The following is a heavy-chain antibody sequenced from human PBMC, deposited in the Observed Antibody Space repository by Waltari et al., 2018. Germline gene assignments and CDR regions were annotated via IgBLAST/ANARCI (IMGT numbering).Heavy chain of an antibody. D-gene: IGHD6-13*01. CDR1: GYNFNDYG. CDR3: ARAPYRVLSINWYYFDA. V-gene: IGHV1-18*01. CDR2: GSAANYRA. Sequence: QVQLVQSGAEVRKPGASVEVSCKTFGYNFNDYGVSWVRQAPGQGLDWMGWGSAANYRAYTAKRFQGRLIMTAHTATTTAYMELKSLTSDDTAVYFCARAPYRVLSINWYYFDAWGQGTLVTVSS. J-gene: IGHJ4*02.